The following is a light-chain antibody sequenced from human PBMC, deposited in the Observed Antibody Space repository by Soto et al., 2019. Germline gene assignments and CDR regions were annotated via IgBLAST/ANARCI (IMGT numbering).Light chain of an antibody. J-gene: IGKJ5*01. Sequence: EIVLTHSPATLSLSPWERATLSCRASQSVNSYLAWYQQKPGQVPRLLIYDTSNRATGIPARFSGSGSGTDFTLTISSLAPEDFAVYYCQHRSNWPPGFGQGTRLEIK. CDR3: QHRSNWPPG. CDR1: QSVNSY. V-gene: IGKV3-11*01. CDR2: DTS.